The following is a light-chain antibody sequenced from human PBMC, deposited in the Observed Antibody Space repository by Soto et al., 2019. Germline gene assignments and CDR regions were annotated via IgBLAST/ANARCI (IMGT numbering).Light chain of an antibody. CDR2: DVS. CDR1: SSDVGGYNY. J-gene: IGLJ1*01. Sequence: QSVLTQPASVSGSPGQSITISCTGTSSDVGGYNYVSWYQQHPGKVHKLMIYDVSNRPSGVSNRFSGSKSGNTASLTISRLQAEDEADYYCSSYTSSNTLVFGNGTKVTVL. V-gene: IGLV2-14*01. CDR3: SSYTSSNTLV.